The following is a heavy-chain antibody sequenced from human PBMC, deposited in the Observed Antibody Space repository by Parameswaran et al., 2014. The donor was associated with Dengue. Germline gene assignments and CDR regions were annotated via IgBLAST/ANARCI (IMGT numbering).Heavy chain of an antibody. D-gene: IGHD3-3*02. Sequence: WVRQAPGQGLKWMGWINTNTGTPTYAQDFTGRFVFSLDTSIKATYLQIASLKAEDTAVYFCASLDSGFSSFDIWGQGTRVTVSS. CDR2: INTNTGTP. V-gene: IGHV7-4-1*01. CDR3: ASLDSGFSSFDI. J-gene: IGHJ3*02.